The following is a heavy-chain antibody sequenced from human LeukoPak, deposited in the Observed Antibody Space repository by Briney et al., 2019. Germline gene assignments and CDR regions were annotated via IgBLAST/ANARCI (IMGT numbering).Heavy chain of an antibody. CDR3: ARLVLGNWGDGFDV. D-gene: IGHD3-16*01. J-gene: IGHJ3*01. CDR1: GYSFSRNW. V-gene: IGHV5-51*01. Sequence: GESLKISCQASGYSFSRNWIGWVRQMPGKDLEWMGIINPVDSEARYSPSFQGQVTMSVDMSVTTANLQWSSLEASDTAVFYCARLVLGNWGDGFDVWGQGTMVTVSS. CDR2: INPVDSEA.